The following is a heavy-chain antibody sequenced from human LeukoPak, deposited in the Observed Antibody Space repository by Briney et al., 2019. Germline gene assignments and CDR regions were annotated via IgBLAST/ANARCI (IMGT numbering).Heavy chain of an antibody. Sequence: GGSLRLSCAASGFTFSSYSMNWVRQAPGKGLEWVSYISSSSSTIYYADSVRGRFTISRDNAKNSLYLQMNSLRAEDTAVYYCARGHPGAMAFDIWGQGTMVTVSS. CDR2: ISSSSSTI. CDR3: ARGHPGAMAFDI. J-gene: IGHJ3*02. CDR1: GFTFSSYS. D-gene: IGHD2-2*01. V-gene: IGHV3-48*01.